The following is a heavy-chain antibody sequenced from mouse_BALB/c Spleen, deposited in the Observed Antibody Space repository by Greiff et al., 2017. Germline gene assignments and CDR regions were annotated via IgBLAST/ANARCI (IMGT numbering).Heavy chain of an antibody. CDR2: IYPGDGDT. CDR3: ARSNTTVVAYYYAMDY. CDR1: GYAFSSSW. Sequence: QVQLQQSGPELVKPGASVKISCKASGYAFSSSWMNWVKQRPGQGLEWIGRIYPGDGDTNYNGKFKGKATLTADKSSSTAYMQLSSLTSVDSAVYFCARSNTTVVAYYYAMDYWGQGTSVTVSS. V-gene: IGHV1-82*01. J-gene: IGHJ4*01. D-gene: IGHD1-1*01.